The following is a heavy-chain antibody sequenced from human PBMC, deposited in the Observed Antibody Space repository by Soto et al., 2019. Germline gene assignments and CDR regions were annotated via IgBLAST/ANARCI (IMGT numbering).Heavy chain of an antibody. Sequence: QVQLVQSGAEVKKPGSSVKVSCKASGGTFSSYAISWVRQAPGQGLEWMGGIIPIFGTANYAQKYQGRVTITADESTRTAYMELSSLRSEDTAVYYCARVDSYDIPRGHFDYWGQGTLVTVCS. CDR2: IIPIFGTA. V-gene: IGHV1-69*01. D-gene: IGHD3-9*01. J-gene: IGHJ4*02. CDR3: ARVDSYDIPRGHFDY. CDR1: GGTFSSYA.